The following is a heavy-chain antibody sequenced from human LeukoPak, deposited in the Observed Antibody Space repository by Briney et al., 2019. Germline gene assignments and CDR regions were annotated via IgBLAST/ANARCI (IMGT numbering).Heavy chain of an antibody. J-gene: IGHJ4*02. D-gene: IGHD3-10*01. CDR2: INPSSGGT. Sequence: LEWMGRINPSSGGTNYAQKFQGRVTMTRDTSINTAYMALSSLRSDDTAVYYCARGPSGSDYWGQGTLVTVSS. V-gene: IGHV1-2*06. CDR3: ARGPSGSDY.